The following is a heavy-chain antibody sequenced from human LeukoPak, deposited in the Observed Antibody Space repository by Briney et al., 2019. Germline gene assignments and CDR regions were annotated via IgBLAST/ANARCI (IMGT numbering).Heavy chain of an antibody. Sequence: SETLSLTGTVSGGSISSGDYYWSWIRQPPGKGLEWIGYIYYSGSTYYRPSLKSRVTISVDTSKNQFSLKLSSVTAADTAVYYCARDSSRVFDYWGQGTLVTVSS. D-gene: IGHD2-15*01. CDR1: GGSISSGDYY. V-gene: IGHV4-30-4*01. J-gene: IGHJ4*02. CDR3: ARDSSRVFDY. CDR2: IYYSGST.